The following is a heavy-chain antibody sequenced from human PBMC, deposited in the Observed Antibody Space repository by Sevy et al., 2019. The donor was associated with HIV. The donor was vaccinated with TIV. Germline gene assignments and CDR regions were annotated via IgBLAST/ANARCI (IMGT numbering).Heavy chain of an antibody. D-gene: IGHD5-12*01. Sequence: SETLSLTCTVSGGSISSYYWSWIRQPPGKGLEWIGYIYYSGSTNYNPSLTSRVTISVDTSKNQFSLKLSSVTAADTAVYYCAREGGGRWLQFGPFDYWGQGTLVTVSS. CDR1: GGSISSYY. V-gene: IGHV4-59*01. J-gene: IGHJ4*02. CDR2: IYYSGST. CDR3: AREGGGRWLQFGPFDY.